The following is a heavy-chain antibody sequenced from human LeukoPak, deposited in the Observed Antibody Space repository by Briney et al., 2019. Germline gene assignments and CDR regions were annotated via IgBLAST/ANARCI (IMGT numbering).Heavy chain of an antibody. V-gene: IGHV3-49*04. J-gene: IGHJ4*02. CDR2: IRSKAYGGTT. D-gene: IGHD3-16*02. Sequence: GRSLRLSCTASGFTFGDYAMSWVRQAPGKGLEWVGFIRSKAYGGTTEYAASVKGRFTISRDDSKSIAYLQMNSLKTEDTAVYYCTRDRFTFGGVIAPLDYWGQGTLVTVSS. CDR3: TRDRFTFGGVIAPLDY. CDR1: GFTFGDYA.